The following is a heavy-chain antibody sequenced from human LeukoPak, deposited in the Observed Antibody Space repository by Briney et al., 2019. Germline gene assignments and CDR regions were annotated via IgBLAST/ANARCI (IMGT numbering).Heavy chain of an antibody. V-gene: IGHV4-4*09. CDR1: GGSISSYY. Sequence: PSETLSLTCTVSGGSISSYYWSWIRQPSGKGLEWIGYIYTSGSTNYNPSLKSRVTISVDTSKNQFSLKLSSVTAADTAVYYCARLSITMRPQQHAFDIWGQGTMVTVSS. D-gene: IGHD3-22*01. CDR3: ARLSITMRPQQHAFDI. J-gene: IGHJ3*02. CDR2: IYTSGST.